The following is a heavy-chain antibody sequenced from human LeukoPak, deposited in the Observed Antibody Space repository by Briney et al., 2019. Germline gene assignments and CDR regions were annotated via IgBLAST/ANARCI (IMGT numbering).Heavy chain of an antibody. D-gene: IGHD1-26*01. Sequence: GESLKISCKGSGYSFTSYWIGWVRQMPGKGLERMGIIYPGDSETRYSPSFQGQVTISADKSISTAYLQWSSLKASDIAMYYCASLGTSGSYYDAFDIWGQGTMVTVSS. CDR2: IYPGDSET. CDR1: GYSFTSYW. J-gene: IGHJ3*02. V-gene: IGHV5-51*01. CDR3: ASLGTSGSYYDAFDI.